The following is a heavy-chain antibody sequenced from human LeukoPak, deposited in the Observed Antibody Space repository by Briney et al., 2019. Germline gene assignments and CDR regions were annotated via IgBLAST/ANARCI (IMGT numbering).Heavy chain of an antibody. J-gene: IGHJ6*03. Sequence: GGSLRLSCAASGFTFDDYCMSWVRQAPGKGLEWVSGINWNGGSTGYADSVKTRFTISRDNAKNSLSLQMNRLRAEDTALYYCARGVDSSGYYYSRHYYYYMDVWGKGTTVTVSS. CDR3: ARGVDSSGYYYSRHYYYYMDV. V-gene: IGHV3-20*04. CDR1: GFTFDDYC. CDR2: INWNGGST. D-gene: IGHD3-22*01.